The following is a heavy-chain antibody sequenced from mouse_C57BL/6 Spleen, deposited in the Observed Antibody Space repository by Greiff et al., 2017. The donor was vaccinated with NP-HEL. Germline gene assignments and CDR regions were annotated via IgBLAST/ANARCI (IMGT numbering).Heavy chain of an antibody. Sequence: EVQLVESGGGLVKPGGSLKLSCAASGFTFSSYAMSWVRQTPEKRLKWVATISDGGSYTYYPDNVKGRFTISIDNAKNNLYLQMSHLKSEDTAMYYCARYGLFDYWGQGTTLTVSS. J-gene: IGHJ2*01. V-gene: IGHV5-4*01. CDR2: ISDGGSYT. D-gene: IGHD1-1*02. CDR1: GFTFSSYA. CDR3: ARYGLFDY.